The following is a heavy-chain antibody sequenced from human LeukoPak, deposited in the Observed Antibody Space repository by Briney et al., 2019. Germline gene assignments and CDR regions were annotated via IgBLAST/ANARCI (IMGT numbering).Heavy chain of an antibody. Sequence: ASVKVSCKASGYTFTSYDINWVRLATGPGLEWMGWMNPNSGNTGYAQKFQGRVNMTRNPSISTAYMELSSLRSEDTAVYFCARALSWFDPWGQGTLVTVSS. CDR3: ARALSWFDP. D-gene: IGHD3-9*01. V-gene: IGHV1-8*01. CDR1: GYTFTSYD. CDR2: MNPNSGNT. J-gene: IGHJ5*02.